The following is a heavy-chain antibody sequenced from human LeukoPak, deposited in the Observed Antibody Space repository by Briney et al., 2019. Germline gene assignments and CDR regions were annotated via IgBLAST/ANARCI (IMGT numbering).Heavy chain of an antibody. J-gene: IGHJ3*02. V-gene: IGHV4-59*01. CDR1: GGSISSYY. Sequence: SETLSLTCTVSGGSISSYYWSWIRQPPGKGLEWIGYIYYSGSTNYNPSLKSRVTISVDTSKNQFSLKLSSVTAADTAVYYCARVSINLEWLPDAFDIWGQGTMVTVSS. D-gene: IGHD3-3*01. CDR2: IYYSGST. CDR3: ARVSINLEWLPDAFDI.